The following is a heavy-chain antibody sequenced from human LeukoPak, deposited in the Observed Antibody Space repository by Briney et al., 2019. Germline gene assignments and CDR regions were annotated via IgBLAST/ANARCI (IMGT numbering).Heavy chain of an antibody. CDR1: GFTFSSYS. CDR3: ARDLSGVTGYTYGRGIDY. CDR2: ISSSSSYI. Sequence: PGGSLRLSRAASGFTFSSYSMNWVRQAPGKGLEWVSSISSSSSYIYYADSVKGRFTISRDNAKNSLYLQMNSLRAEDTAVYYCARDLSGVTGYTYGRGIDYWGQGTLVTVSS. D-gene: IGHD5-18*01. J-gene: IGHJ4*02. V-gene: IGHV3-21*01.